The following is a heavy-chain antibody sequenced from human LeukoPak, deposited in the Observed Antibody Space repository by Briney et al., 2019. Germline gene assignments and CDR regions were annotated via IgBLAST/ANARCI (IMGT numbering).Heavy chain of an antibody. Sequence: GASVKLSCKASGGTFSSYAISWVRQAPGQGLEWVGWINPNSGGTNYAQQFQGRLTMTRDTSISTAYMELSRLRSDDTAVYDCARVKTMIIVVSLFDYWGQGTLVTVSS. CDR3: ARVKTMIIVVSLFDY. CDR1: GGTFSSYA. J-gene: IGHJ4*02. V-gene: IGHV1-2*02. D-gene: IGHD3-22*01. CDR2: INPNSGGT.